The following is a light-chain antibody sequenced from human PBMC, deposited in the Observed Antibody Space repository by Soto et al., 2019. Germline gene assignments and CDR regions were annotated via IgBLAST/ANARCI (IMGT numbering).Light chain of an antibody. J-gene: IGKJ1*01. CDR2: GAS. V-gene: IGKV3D-15*01. CDR1: QSVSSN. CDR3: QQYRSWPRT. Sequence: ETVMTQSPATLSVSPGERATLSCRASQSVSSNLAWYQQIPGQAPTLLIYGASSRATGIPGRFRGRGAGAEFTLTISSLQSEDFAVYYCQQYRSWPRTFGQGTKVDIK.